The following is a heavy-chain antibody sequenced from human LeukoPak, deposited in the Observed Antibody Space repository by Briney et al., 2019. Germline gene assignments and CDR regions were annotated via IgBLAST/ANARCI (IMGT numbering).Heavy chain of an antibody. V-gene: IGHV3-23*01. D-gene: IGHD6-19*01. Sequence: GGSLRLSRAASGFTFSSYAMSWVRQAPGKGLEWVSVISGSGGSTYSAESVKGRFTISRDNSKNTLYLQMNSLRVEDTAVYYCAKGPRASGWTYFDYWGQGTLVTVSS. CDR2: ISGSGGST. J-gene: IGHJ4*02. CDR1: GFTFSSYA. CDR3: AKGPRASGWTYFDY.